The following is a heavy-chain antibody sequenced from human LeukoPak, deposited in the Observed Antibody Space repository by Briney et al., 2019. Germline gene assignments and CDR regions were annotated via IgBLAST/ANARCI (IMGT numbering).Heavy chain of an antibody. Sequence: ASVKVSCKASGGTFSSYAISWVRQAPGQGLEWMGWISAYNGNTNYAQKLQGRVTMTTDTSTSTAYMELRSLRSDDTAVYYCAREGPTESGTDYWGQGTLVTVSS. V-gene: IGHV1-18*01. CDR2: ISAYNGNT. CDR3: AREGPTESGTDY. J-gene: IGHJ4*02. CDR1: GGTFSSYA. D-gene: IGHD1-26*01.